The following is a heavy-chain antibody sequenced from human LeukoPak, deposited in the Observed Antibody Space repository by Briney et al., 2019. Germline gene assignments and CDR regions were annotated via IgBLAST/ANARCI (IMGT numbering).Heavy chain of an antibody. CDR3: ARAGEGYSSPFDY. CDR1: GGSIGSSSYY. V-gene: IGHV4-39*07. J-gene: IGHJ4*02. Sequence: PSETLSLTCTVSGGSIGSSSYYWGWIRQPPGKGLEWIGSIYYSGSTYYNPSLKSRVTMSVDTSKNQFSLKLSSVTAADTAVYYCARAGEGYSSPFDYWGQGTLVTVSS. CDR2: IYYSGST. D-gene: IGHD6-13*01.